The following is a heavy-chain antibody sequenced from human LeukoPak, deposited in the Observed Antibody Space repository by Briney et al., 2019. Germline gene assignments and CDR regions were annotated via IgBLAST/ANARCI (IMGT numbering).Heavy chain of an antibody. CDR3: ARASSGYYPNFDY. CDR2: ISTDGGSP. J-gene: IGHJ4*02. Sequence: GGSLRLSCAASGFTFSSYAMHWVRQAPGKGLEYVSAISTDGGSPYYANSVKGRFTISRDNSKNTLYLQMGSLRAEDMAVYYCARASSGYYPNFDYWGQGTLVTVSS. V-gene: IGHV3-64*01. CDR1: GFTFSSYA. D-gene: IGHD3-22*01.